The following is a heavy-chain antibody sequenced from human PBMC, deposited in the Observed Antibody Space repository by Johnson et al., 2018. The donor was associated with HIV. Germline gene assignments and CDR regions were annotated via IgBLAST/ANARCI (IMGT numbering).Heavy chain of an antibody. V-gene: IGHV3-11*06. J-gene: IGHJ3*02. CDR1: GFTFSDYY. CDR3: VRGHHDSGYPLEAFDI. D-gene: IGHD3-22*01. Sequence: QVQLVESGGGLVKPGGSLRLSCAASGFTFSDYYMTWIRQAPGKGLEWVSYYADSVKGRFIISRDNSKNTLLLQMNSLRVDDTAMYYCVRGHHDSGYPLEAFDIWGQGTMVTVSS.